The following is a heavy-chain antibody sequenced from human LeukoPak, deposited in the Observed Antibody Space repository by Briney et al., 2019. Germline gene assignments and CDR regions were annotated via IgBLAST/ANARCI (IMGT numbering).Heavy chain of an antibody. D-gene: IGHD5-12*01. J-gene: IGHJ4*02. Sequence: GASVNVSCKASGYTFTSYGISWVRQAPGQGLEWMGWISAYNGNTNYAQKLQGRVTMTTDTSTSTAYMELRSLRSDDTAVYYCARVPWSGYDFIYYFDYWGQGTLVTVSS. CDR1: GYTFTSYG. CDR2: ISAYNGNT. V-gene: IGHV1-18*01. CDR3: ARVPWSGYDFIYYFDY.